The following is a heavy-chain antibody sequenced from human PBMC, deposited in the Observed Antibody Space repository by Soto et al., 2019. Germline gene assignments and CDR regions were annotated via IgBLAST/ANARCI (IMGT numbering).Heavy chain of an antibody. CDR1: GFIFSSYA. D-gene: IGHD6-19*01. CDR2: ISGSGGST. CDR3: AKVMEQWLVILYYFDY. Sequence: GGSLRLSCAASGFIFSSYAMSWVRQAPGKGLEWVSAISGSGGSTYYADSVKGRFTISRDNSKNTLYLQMNSLRAEDTAVYYCAKVMEQWLVILYYFDYWGQGTLVTVSS. J-gene: IGHJ4*02. V-gene: IGHV3-23*01.